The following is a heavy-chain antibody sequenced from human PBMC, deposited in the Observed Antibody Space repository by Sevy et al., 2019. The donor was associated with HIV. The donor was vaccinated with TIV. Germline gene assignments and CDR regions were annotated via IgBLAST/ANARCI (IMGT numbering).Heavy chain of an antibody. V-gene: IGHV3-30*18. CDR3: AKDMDYRDSSGFPLTFDY. CDR2: ISYDGSNK. Sequence: GGSLRLSCAASGFTFSSYGMHWVRQALGKGLEWVTFISYDGSNKYYADSVKGRFTISRDSSKNTVHLQINSLRTEDTAVYYCAKDMDYRDSSGFPLTFDYWGQGTLVTVSS. J-gene: IGHJ4*02. CDR1: GFTFSSYG. D-gene: IGHD3-22*01.